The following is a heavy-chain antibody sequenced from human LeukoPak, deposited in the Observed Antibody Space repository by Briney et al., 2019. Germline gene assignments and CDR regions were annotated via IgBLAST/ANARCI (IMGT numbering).Heavy chain of an antibody. CDR2: INPNSGGT. J-gene: IGHJ4*02. CDR1: GYTFTGYY. V-gene: IGHV1-2*02. CDR3: ARASTTVTTGDY. D-gene: IGHD4-17*01. Sequence: ASVKVSCKASGYTFTGYYMHWVRQAPGQGLEWMGWINPNSGGTNYAQKFQGRVTMTRDTSIGTAYMELSRLRSDDTAVYYCARASTTVTTGDYWGQGTLVTVSS.